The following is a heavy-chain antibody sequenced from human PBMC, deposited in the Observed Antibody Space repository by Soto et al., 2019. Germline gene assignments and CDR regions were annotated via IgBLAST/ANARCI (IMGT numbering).Heavy chain of an antibody. CDR1: GGSISSSNW. Sequence: PSETLSLTCAVSGGSISSSNWWSWVRQPPGKGLEWIGEIYHSGSTNYNPSLKSRVTLSVDKSKNQFSLKLSSVTAADTAVYYCARSGHYYDSSGYYSDYWGQGTLVTVSS. J-gene: IGHJ4*02. CDR3: ARSGHYYDSSGYYSDY. CDR2: IYHSGST. V-gene: IGHV4-4*02. D-gene: IGHD3-22*01.